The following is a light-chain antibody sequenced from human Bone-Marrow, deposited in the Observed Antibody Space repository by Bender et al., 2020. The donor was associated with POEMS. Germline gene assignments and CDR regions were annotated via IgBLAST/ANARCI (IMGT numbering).Light chain of an antibody. Sequence: QSALTQPASVSGSPGQSITISCTGTSSDVAVYNFVSWYQQHPGKAPKLMIYDVNNRPSGLSNRFSGSKSGNTASLTISGLQAEDEADYYCSSYAGTNNLLFGGGTKLTVL. J-gene: IGLJ2*01. V-gene: IGLV2-14*01. CDR3: SSYAGTNNLL. CDR1: SSDVAVYNF. CDR2: DVN.